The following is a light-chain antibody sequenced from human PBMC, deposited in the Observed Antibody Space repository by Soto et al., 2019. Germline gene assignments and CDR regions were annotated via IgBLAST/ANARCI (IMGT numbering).Light chain of an antibody. CDR2: GAS. Sequence: EIQITHAPSSLSPSVVDRATLSFMASQFVSSRYLAWYQQKPGQAPRLLIYGASNRATGIPARFSGSGSGTDFTLTISSLEPEDFALYYCKQRHNSWTFGQGTKVDIK. CDR1: QFVSSRY. V-gene: IGKV3-11*01. CDR3: KQRHNSWT. J-gene: IGKJ1*01.